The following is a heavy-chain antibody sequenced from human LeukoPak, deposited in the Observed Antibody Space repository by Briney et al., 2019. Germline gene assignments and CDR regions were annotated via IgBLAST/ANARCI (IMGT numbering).Heavy chain of an antibody. J-gene: IGHJ4*02. Sequence: RPGGSLRLSCAASGFTFSSYSMKWVRQAPGKGLEWVSYISSSSSTIYYADSVKGRFTISRDNAKNSLYLQMNSLRAEDTAVYYCAKELKPMIVVADLFDYWGQGTLVTVSS. CDR1: GFTFSSYS. V-gene: IGHV3-48*01. CDR2: ISSSSSTI. D-gene: IGHD3-22*01. CDR3: AKELKPMIVVADLFDY.